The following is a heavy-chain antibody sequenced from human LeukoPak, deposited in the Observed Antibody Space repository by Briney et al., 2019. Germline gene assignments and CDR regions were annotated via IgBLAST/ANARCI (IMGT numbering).Heavy chain of an antibody. Sequence: SGPTLVNPRQTLRLTCTFSGFSFSSGGVGVGWIRQPPGKALEWLGVIYENDEKLYSSSMQNRLPITKDRARNQVIITLSNSVPVGTAQYFFAHRHRGVASDIWGQGTMVTVSS. J-gene: IGHJ3*02. CDR3: AHRHRGVASDI. V-gene: IGHV2-5*01. D-gene: IGHD2-15*01. CDR1: GFSFSSGGVG. CDR2: IYENDEK.